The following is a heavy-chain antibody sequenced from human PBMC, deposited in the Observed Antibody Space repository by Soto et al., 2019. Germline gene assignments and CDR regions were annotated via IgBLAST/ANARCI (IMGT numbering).Heavy chain of an antibody. Sequence: QLQLQESGPGLVKPSETLSLTCTVSGSSISSSSYYWGWIRQPPGKGLEWIGSIYYSGSTYYNPSLKSRVTISVDTSKNQFSLKLSSVTAADTAVYYCARQGSSGWIDYWRQGTLVTVSS. D-gene: IGHD6-19*01. J-gene: IGHJ4*02. CDR2: IYYSGST. CDR3: ARQGSSGWIDY. V-gene: IGHV4-39*01. CDR1: GSSISSSSYY.